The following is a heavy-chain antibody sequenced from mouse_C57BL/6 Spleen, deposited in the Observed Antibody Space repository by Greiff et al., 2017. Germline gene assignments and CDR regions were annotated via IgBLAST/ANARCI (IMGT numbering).Heavy chain of an antibody. V-gene: IGHV1-81*01. CDR2: IYPRSGNT. Sequence: QVQLKESGAELARPGASVKLSCKASGYTFTSYGISWVKQRTGQGLEWIGEIYPRSGNTYYNEKFKGKATLTADKSSSTAYMELRSLTSEDSAVXFCARGDYDYDDAYYYAMDYWGQGTSVTVSS. CDR3: ARGDYDYDDAYYYAMDY. J-gene: IGHJ4*01. CDR1: GYTFTSYG. D-gene: IGHD2-4*01.